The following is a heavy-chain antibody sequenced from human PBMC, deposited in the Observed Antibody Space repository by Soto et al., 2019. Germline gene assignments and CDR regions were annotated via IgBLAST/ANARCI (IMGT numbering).Heavy chain of an antibody. CDR2: IYPGDSDT. J-gene: IGHJ4*02. CDR1: GYSFTSYW. Sequence: PGESLKISCQGSGYSFTSYWIGWVRQMPGKGLEWMGIIYPGDSDTRYSPSFQGQVTISADKSISTAYLQWSSLKASDTAMYYCARVGTAMANPFDYWGQGTLVTVSS. D-gene: IGHD5-18*01. V-gene: IGHV5-51*01. CDR3: ARVGTAMANPFDY.